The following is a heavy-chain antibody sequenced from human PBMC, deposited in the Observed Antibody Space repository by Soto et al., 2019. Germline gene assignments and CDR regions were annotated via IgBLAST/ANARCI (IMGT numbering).Heavy chain of an antibody. V-gene: IGHV1-18*01. J-gene: IGHJ5*02. CDR2: ISAYNGNT. Sequence: VKVSCKASGYTFTSYGISWVRQAPGQGLEWMGWISAYNGNTNYAQKLQGRVTMTTDTPTSTAYMELRSLRSDDTAVYYCARVIVVVPAAMDWFDPWGQGTLVTVS. CDR1: GYTFTSYG. D-gene: IGHD2-2*01. CDR3: ARVIVVVPAAMDWFDP.